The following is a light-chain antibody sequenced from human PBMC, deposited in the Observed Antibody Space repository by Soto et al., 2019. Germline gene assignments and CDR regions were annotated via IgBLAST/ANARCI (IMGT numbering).Light chain of an antibody. CDR3: QQYNSYPLT. CDR2: DAS. J-gene: IGKJ5*01. CDR1: QSISSW. Sequence: DIQMTQSPSTLSASVGDRVTITCRASQSISSWLAWYQQKPGKAPKLLIYDASSLESGVPSRFSGSGSGTEFTLTISSLQPDYFATYHCQQYNSYPLTFGQGTRLEIK. V-gene: IGKV1-5*01.